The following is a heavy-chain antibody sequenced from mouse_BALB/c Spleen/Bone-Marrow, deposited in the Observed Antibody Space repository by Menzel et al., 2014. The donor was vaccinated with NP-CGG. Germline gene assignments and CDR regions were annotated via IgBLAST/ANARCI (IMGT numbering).Heavy chain of an antibody. V-gene: IGHV4-2*02. CDR3: ARLAVWGAMDY. J-gene: IGHJ4*01. D-gene: IGHD2-10*02. CDR2: INPGNSTI. Sequence: EVKLQESGGGLVQPGGSLNLSCAASGFDFSRYWMSWARQAPGKGQEWIGEINPGNSTINYTPSLKDKFIISRDNAKNTLYLQMSKVRSEDTALYYCARLAVWGAMDYWGQGTSVTVSS. CDR1: GFDFSRYW.